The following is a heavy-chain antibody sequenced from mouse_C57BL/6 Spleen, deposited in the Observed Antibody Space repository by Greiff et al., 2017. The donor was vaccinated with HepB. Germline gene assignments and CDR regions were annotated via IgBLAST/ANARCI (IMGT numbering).Heavy chain of an antibody. D-gene: IGHD1-1*01. CDR1: GFTFSSYA. Sequence: DVMLVESGEGLVKPGGSLKLSCAASGFTFSSYAMSWVRQTPEKRLEWVAYISSGGDYIYYADTVKGRFTISRDNARNTLYLQMSSLKSEDTAMYYCTREDYYGSSYWGQGTTLTVSS. CDR2: ISSGGDYI. V-gene: IGHV5-9-1*02. CDR3: TREDYYGSSY. J-gene: IGHJ2*01.